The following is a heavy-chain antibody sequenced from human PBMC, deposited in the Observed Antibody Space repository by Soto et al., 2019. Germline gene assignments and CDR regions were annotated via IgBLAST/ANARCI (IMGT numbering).Heavy chain of an antibody. CDR3: ARRGYYYGMDV. V-gene: IGHV1-18*04. Sequence: ASVKVSCKASGYTFTSYGISWVRKAPGQGLEWMGWISAYNGNTNYAQKLQGRVTMTTDTSTSTAYMELRSLSFDDTAVYYCARRGYYYGMDVWGQGTTVTVSS. CDR1: GYTFTSYG. J-gene: IGHJ6*02. CDR2: ISAYNGNT.